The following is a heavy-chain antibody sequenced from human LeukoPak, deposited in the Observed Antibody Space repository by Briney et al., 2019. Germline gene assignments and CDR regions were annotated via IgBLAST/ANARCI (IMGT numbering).Heavy chain of an antibody. D-gene: IGHD3-9*01. V-gene: IGHV3-23*01. CDR2: ISGSGGRT. Sequence: PGGSLRLSCAASGFTFNKYAMSWVRQAPGKGLEWVSAISGSGGRTYYADSVKGRFTISRDNSKNTLYLQMNSLRAEDTAVYYCARDSRGAIVLRYFDWLLDYWGQGTLVTVSS. CDR3: ARDSRGAIVLRYFDWLLDY. J-gene: IGHJ4*02. CDR1: GFTFNKYA.